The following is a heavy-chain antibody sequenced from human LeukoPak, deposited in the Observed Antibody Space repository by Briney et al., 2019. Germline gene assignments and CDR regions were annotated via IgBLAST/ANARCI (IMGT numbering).Heavy chain of an antibody. CDR1: GYTFTSYG. Sequence: ASVKVSCKASGYTFTSYGISWVRQAPGQGLEWMGWISAYNGNTNYAQKLQGRVTMTTDTSTSTAYMELRSPRSDDTAVYYCAREGLVATIYYYGMDVWGQGTTVTVSS. CDR2: ISAYNGNT. V-gene: IGHV1-18*01. J-gene: IGHJ6*02. D-gene: IGHD5-12*01. CDR3: AREGLVATIYYYGMDV.